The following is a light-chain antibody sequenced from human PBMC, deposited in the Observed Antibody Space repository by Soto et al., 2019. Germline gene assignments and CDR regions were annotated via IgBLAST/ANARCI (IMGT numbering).Light chain of an antibody. CDR3: QKYNNAPRA. J-gene: IGKJ1*01. CDR1: QGISNY. Sequence: DIQMTQSPSSLSASVGDTVTITCRASQGISNYLAWYQQKPGQVPNLLIYAASTLQSAVPSRLSGSGSGTDFTLTISSLRPEDVATYYCQKYNNAPRAFGQGTKVES. V-gene: IGKV1-27*01. CDR2: AAS.